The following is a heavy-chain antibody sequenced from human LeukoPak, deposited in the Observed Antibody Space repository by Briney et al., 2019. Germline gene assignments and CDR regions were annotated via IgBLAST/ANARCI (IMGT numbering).Heavy chain of an antibody. V-gene: IGHV4-4*07. CDR2: IYYSGST. CDR1: GGSISSFY. CDR3: ARDGRDGYGYSYVDY. D-gene: IGHD5-18*01. Sequence: SETLSLTCTVSGGSISSFYWSWIRQPAGKGLEWIGRIYYSGSTNYNPSLKSRVTISVDTSKNQFSLKLSSVTAADTAVYYCARDGRDGYGYSYVDYWGQGTLVTVSS. J-gene: IGHJ4*02.